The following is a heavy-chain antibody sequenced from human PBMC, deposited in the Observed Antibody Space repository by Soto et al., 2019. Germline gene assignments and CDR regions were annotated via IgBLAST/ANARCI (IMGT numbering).Heavy chain of an antibody. V-gene: IGHV4-34*01. D-gene: IGHD6-13*01. CDR1: GGSFSGYY. J-gene: IGHJ5*02. CDR3: ARARDSSSWLDP. CDR2: INHSGST. Sequence: SETLSLTCAVYGGSFSGYYWSWIRQPPGKGLEWIGEINHSGSTNYNPSLKSRVTISVDTSKSQFSLNLSSVTAADTAVYYCARARDSSSWLDPWGQGTLVTVSS.